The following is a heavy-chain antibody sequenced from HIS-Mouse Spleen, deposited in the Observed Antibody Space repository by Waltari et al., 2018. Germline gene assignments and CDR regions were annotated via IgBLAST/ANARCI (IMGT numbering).Heavy chain of an antibody. D-gene: IGHD2-15*01. Sequence: QVQLVQSGAEVKKPGASVKVSCKVSGYTLTELSMHWVRQAPGKGLEWMGGFEPEDGETIYAQKVQCRVTMTEDTSTDTAYMELSSLRSEDTAVYYCATPEVVKGAFDIWGQGTMVTVSS. CDR3: ATPEVVKGAFDI. CDR2: FEPEDGET. CDR1: GYTLTELS. V-gene: IGHV1-24*01. J-gene: IGHJ3*02.